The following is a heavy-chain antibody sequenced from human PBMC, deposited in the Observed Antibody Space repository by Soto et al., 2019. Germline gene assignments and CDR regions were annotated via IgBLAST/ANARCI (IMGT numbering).Heavy chain of an antibody. CDR1: GFTFSSCA. CDR3: AKEWLGY. Sequence: PGGSLRLCCAASGFTFSSCAMSWVRQTPGKGLEWVSSISGSGERAFYADSVTGRFTISRDNSKNTLYLQMNSLRAEDTAVYYCAKEWLGYWGQGTLVTVSS. CDR2: ISGSGERA. V-gene: IGHV3-23*01. D-gene: IGHD5-12*01. J-gene: IGHJ4*02.